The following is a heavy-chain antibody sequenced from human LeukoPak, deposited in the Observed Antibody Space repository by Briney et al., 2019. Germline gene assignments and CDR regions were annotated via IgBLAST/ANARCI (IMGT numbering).Heavy chain of an antibody. CDR2: IYYNESS. CDR1: GDSFTDYY. D-gene: IGHD3-16*01. Sequence: PSETLSLTCTVIGDSFTDYYWNWIRQPPGKGLEWLGYIYYNESSNYSPSLKGRVTLSVDTSRNQFSLHLASVTAADTAMYYCARDGGLQSHFDFWGQGILVTVAS. V-gene: IGHV4-59*01. CDR3: ARDGGLQSHFDF. J-gene: IGHJ4*02.